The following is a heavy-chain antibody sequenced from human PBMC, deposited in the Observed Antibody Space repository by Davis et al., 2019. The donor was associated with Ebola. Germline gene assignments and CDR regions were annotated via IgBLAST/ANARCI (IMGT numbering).Heavy chain of an antibody. D-gene: IGHD3-3*01. V-gene: IGHV1-18*01. J-gene: IGHJ4*02. CDR2: ISAYNGNT. CDR1: GGTFTSYG. CDR3: ARELYTFYDFWSGYYPADY. Sequence: ASVKVSCKASGGTFTSYGISWVRQAPGQGLEWMGWISAYNGNTAYAQILQGRVTMTTDTSTSTAYMELRSLRSDDTAVYYCARELYTFYDFWSGYYPADYWGQGTLVTVSS.